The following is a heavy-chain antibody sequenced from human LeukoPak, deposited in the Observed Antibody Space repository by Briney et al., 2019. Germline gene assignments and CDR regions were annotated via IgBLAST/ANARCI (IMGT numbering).Heavy chain of an antibody. Sequence: GASVKVSCKASGGTFSSYAISWVRQAPGQGLEWMGWISAYNGNTNYAQKFQGRVTMTTDTSTSTAYMELRSLRSDDTAVYYCARTPCTTSCYMYYGMDVWGQGTTVTVSS. CDR2: ISAYNGNT. CDR1: GGTFSSYA. J-gene: IGHJ6*02. V-gene: IGHV1-18*01. CDR3: ARTPCTTSCYMYYGMDV. D-gene: IGHD2-2*02.